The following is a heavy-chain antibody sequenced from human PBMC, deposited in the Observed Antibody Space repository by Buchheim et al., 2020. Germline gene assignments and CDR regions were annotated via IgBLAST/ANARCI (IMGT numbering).Heavy chain of an antibody. V-gene: IGHV4-34*01. J-gene: IGHJ4*02. D-gene: IGHD4-17*01. CDR3: ARLDYGDYENSYYFDY. CDR2: INHSGST. Sequence: QVQLQQWGAGLLKPSETLSLTCAVYGGSFSGYYWSWIRQPPGKGLEWIGEINHSGSTNYNPSLKSRVTISVDTSKNQFSLKLSSVTAADTAVYYCARLDYGDYENSYYFDYWGQGTL. CDR1: GGSFSGYY.